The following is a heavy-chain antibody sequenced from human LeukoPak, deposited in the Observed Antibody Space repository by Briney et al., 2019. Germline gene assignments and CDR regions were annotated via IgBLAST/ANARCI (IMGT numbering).Heavy chain of an antibody. V-gene: IGHV3-48*04. CDR2: ISSSGSTI. CDR3: ARVLTSTSCYDY. CDR1: GFTFSSYS. J-gene: IGHJ4*02. Sequence: GGSLRLSCAASGFTFSSYSMNWVRQAPGKGLEWVSYISSSGSTIYYADSVKGRFTISRDNAKNSLYLQMNSLRAEDTAVYYCARVLTSTSCYDYWGQGTLVTVSS. D-gene: IGHD2-2*01.